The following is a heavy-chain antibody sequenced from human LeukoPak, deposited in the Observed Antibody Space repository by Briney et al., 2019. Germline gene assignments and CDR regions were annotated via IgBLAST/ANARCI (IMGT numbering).Heavy chain of an antibody. CDR2: ISGSGGST. CDR1: GFTFSSYA. Sequence: GGSLRLSCAASGFTFSSYAMSWVRQAPGKGLEWVSAISGSGGSTYYADSVKGRFTISRDNSKNTLYLQMSSLRAEDTAVYYCARVKGRAASNYYYGMDVWGQGTTVTVSS. J-gene: IGHJ6*02. CDR3: ARVKGRAASNYYYGMDV. D-gene: IGHD2-15*01. V-gene: IGHV3-23*01.